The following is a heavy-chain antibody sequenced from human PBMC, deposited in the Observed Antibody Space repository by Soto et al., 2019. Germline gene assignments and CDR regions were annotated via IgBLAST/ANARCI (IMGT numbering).Heavy chain of an antibody. CDR1: GFTFSSYA. CDR2: ISGSGGST. J-gene: IGHJ6*02. D-gene: IGHD2-15*01. CDR3: AKYVVVAATPAYYYYGMDV. Sequence: QSGGSLRLSCAASGFTFSSYAMSWVRQAPGKGLEWVSAISGSGGSTYYADSVKGRFTISRDNSKNTLYLQMNSLRAEDTAVYYCAKYVVVAATPAYYYYGMDVWGQGTTVTVSS. V-gene: IGHV3-23*01.